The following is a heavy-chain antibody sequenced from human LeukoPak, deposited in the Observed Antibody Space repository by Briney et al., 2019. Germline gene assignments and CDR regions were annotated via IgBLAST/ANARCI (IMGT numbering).Heavy chain of an antibody. J-gene: IGHJ4*02. CDR2: ISSNGGST. Sequence: GSLRLSCAASGFTFSSYAMHWVRQAPGKGLEYVSAISSNGGSTYYANSVKGRFTISRDNSKNTLYLQMGSLRAEDMAVYYCARDPHCSSTSCYVGPLDYWGQGTLVTVSS. CDR1: GFTFSSYA. D-gene: IGHD2-2*01. CDR3: ARDPHCSSTSCYVGPLDY. V-gene: IGHV3-64*01.